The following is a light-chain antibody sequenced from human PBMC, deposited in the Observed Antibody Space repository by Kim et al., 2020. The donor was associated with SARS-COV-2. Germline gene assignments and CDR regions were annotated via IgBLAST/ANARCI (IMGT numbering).Light chain of an antibody. Sequence: FAPGESATLSCRARQSVSSTLACYQQKPGQAPRLLIYDASNRATGIPARFSGSGSGTDFTLTISSLEPEDFAVYYCQQRANWPITFGQGTRLEIK. CDR2: DAS. V-gene: IGKV3-11*01. CDR3: QQRANWPIT. J-gene: IGKJ5*01. CDR1: QSVSST.